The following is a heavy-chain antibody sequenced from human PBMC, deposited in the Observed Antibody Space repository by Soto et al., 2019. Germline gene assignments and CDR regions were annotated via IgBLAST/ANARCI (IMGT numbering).Heavy chain of an antibody. CDR1: GGSISSSNW. V-gene: IGHV4-4*02. Sequence: SETLSLTCAVSGGSISSSNWWSWVRQPPGKGLEWIGEINHSGSTNYNPSLKSRVTISVDTSKNQFSLKLSSVTTADTAVYYCARDFWSGYYYFDYCGQGTLVTVSS. D-gene: IGHD3-3*01. CDR3: ARDFWSGYYYFDY. CDR2: INHSGST. J-gene: IGHJ4*02.